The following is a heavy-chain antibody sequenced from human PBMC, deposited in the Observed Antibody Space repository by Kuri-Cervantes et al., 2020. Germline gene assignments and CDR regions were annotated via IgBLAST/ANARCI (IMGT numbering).Heavy chain of an antibody. CDR1: GYTFTGYY. D-gene: IGHD3-3*01. Sequence: ASVKVSCKASGYTFTGYYMRWVRQAPGQGLEWMGWINPNSGGTNYAQKLQGRVTMTTDTSTSTAYMELRSLRSDDTAVYYCARGAKRITIFGVVIRSNWFDPWGQGTLVTVSS. CDR3: ARGAKRITIFGVVIRSNWFDP. CDR2: INPNSGGT. J-gene: IGHJ5*02. V-gene: IGHV1-2*02.